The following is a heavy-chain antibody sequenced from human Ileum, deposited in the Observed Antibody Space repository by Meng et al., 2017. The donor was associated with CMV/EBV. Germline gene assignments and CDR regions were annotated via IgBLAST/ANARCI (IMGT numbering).Heavy chain of an antibody. Sequence: GKLQESGPGLLKPSETRSLTCTFSGDSITSFYWSWIRQPAGKALEWIGRIYHGGSPNYNPSLKSRVTLSVDTSKNQFSMRLTSVTAADTAVYYCARGPGGFGDFNFDYWGQGTLVTVSS. J-gene: IGHJ4*02. CDR3: ARGPGGFGDFNFDY. D-gene: IGHD3-16*01. CDR2: IYHGGSP. V-gene: IGHV4-4*07. CDR1: GDSITSFY.